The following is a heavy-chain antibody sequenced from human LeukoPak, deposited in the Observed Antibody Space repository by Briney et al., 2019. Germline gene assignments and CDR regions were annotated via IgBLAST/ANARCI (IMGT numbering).Heavy chain of an antibody. Sequence: SVKVSCKPSGGTFSSYAISWVRQAPGQGLEWMGGIIPIFGTANYAQKFQGRVTITTDESTSTAYMELSSLRSEDTAVYYCASKSTGYSSSWRLDGFDYWGQGTLVTVAS. CDR2: IIPIFGTA. V-gene: IGHV1-69*05. J-gene: IGHJ4*02. CDR3: ASKSTGYSSSWRLDGFDY. D-gene: IGHD6-13*01. CDR1: GGTFSSYA.